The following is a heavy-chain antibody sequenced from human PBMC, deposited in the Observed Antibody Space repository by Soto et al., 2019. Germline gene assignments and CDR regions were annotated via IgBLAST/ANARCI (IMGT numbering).Heavy chain of an antibody. D-gene: IGHD2-15*01. Sequence: EVQLVESGGGLVQPGGSLRLSCAASGFTFSSYTMNWVRQAPGKGLEWVSFISSGSSTIFYADSVKGRFTISRDNAKNSLYLQINSLRAEDTAVYYCARPKYCSGGSCYSDYWGQGTLVTVSS. CDR2: ISSGSSTI. CDR1: GFTFSSYT. J-gene: IGHJ4*02. V-gene: IGHV3-48*01. CDR3: ARPKYCSGGSCYSDY.